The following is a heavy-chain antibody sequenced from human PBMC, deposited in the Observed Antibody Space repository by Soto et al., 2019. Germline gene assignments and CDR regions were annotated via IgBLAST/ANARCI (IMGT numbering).Heavy chain of an antibody. D-gene: IGHD3-10*01. Sequence: EVQLVESGGGLGQPGGSLRLSCAASGFIFSTYWMHWVRHVPGKGLAWVSRINTDGSRTSYADSVKGRFTISRDNAKNTVYLQMNSLRAEDTAVYFCARVKSGSYDWFDPWGQGTLVTVSS. CDR2: INTDGSRT. CDR1: GFIFSTYW. V-gene: IGHV3-74*01. CDR3: ARVKSGSYDWFDP. J-gene: IGHJ5*02.